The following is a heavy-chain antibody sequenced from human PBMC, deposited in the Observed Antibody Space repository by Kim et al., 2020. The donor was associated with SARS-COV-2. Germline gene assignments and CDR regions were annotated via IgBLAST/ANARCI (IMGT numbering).Heavy chain of an antibody. J-gene: IGHJ6*01. CDR1: GSTISSYS. V-gene: IGHV3-21*01. CDR3: ARDGGKYCSGGICYGMDV. Sequence: GGSLRLSCAASGSTISSYSMTWVRQAPGKGLEWVSSISSSSNYIYYADSMKGRFTISRDNAKNSLSLQMNSLRAEDTAVYYCARDGGKYCSGGICYGMDV. CDR2: ISSSSNYI. D-gene: IGHD2-15*01.